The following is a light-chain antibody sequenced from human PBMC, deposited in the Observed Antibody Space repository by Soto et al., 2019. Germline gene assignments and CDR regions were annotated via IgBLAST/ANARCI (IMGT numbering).Light chain of an antibody. J-gene: IGKJ4*01. Sequence: EIGMTQSPATLSVSPGERATLSCRASQRIMFSLAWYQQKPGHAPSLLISGASTRATGIPARFSGSGSGKEFTLTISSLQSEDFAGYYCQQYYDWPPLTFGGWTKVEIK. CDR2: GAS. V-gene: IGKV3-15*01. CDR3: QQYYDWPPLT. CDR1: QRIMFS.